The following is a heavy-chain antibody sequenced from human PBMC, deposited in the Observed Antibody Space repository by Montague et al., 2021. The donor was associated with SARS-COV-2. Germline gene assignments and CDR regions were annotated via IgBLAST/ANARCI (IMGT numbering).Heavy chain of an antibody. CDR1: GFTVSSNY. V-gene: IGHV3-66*01. J-gene: IGHJ6*02. D-gene: IGHD6-19*01. CDR3: ARAPGSSYSSGWYDYYYGMDV. CDR2: IYSGSGST. Sequence: SLILSCAASGFTVSSNYMSWVRQAPGKGLEWVSVIYSGSGSTYYXDSVKGRFTISRDISKNTLYLQMNSLRAEDTAVYYCARAPGSSYSSGWYDYYYGMDVWGQGTTVTVSS.